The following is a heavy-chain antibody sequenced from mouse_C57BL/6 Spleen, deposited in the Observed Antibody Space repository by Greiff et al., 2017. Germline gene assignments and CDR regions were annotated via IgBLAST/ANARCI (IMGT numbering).Heavy chain of an antibody. D-gene: IGHD1-1*01. V-gene: IGHV1-80*01. CDR3: ARSPTVVANEFDY. J-gene: IGHJ2*01. CDR2: IYPGDGDT. CDR1: GYAFSSYW. Sequence: VKLQQSGAELVKPGASVKISCKASGYAFSSYWMNWVKQRPGKGLEWIGQIYPGDGDTNYNGKFKGKATLTADKSSSTAYMQLSSLTSEDSAVYFCARSPTVVANEFDYWGQGTTLTVSS.